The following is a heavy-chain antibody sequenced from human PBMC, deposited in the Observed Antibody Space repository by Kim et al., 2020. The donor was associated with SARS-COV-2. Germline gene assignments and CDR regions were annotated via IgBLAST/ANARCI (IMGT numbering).Heavy chain of an antibody. V-gene: IGHV3-23*01. CDR2: ISGSGGST. Sequence: GGSLRLSCAASGFTFSSYAMSWVRQAPGKGLEWVSAISGSGGSTYYADSVKGRFTISRDNSKNTLYLQMNSLRAEDTAVYYCATLGPYTGTYGSGSYYNQRVRFPHYYGMAVWGQGTTVTVSS. D-gene: IGHD3-10*01. J-gene: IGHJ6*02. CDR3: ATLGPYTGTYGSGSYYNQRVRFPHYYGMAV. CDR1: GFTFSSYA.